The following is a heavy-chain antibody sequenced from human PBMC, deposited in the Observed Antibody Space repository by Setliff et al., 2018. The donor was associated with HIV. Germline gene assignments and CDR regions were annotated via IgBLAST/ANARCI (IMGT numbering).Heavy chain of an antibody. CDR3: ARDQTDGGNGEWRFRSRDYWYFDL. CDR2: IYYSGST. Sequence: SETLSLTCTVSGGSISSYYWSWIRQPPGKGLEWIGYIYYSGSTNYNPSLKSRVTISVATSKNQFSLKLSSVTAADTAVYYCARDQTDGGNGEWRFRSRDYWYFDLWGRGTLVTVSS. CDR1: GGSISSYY. J-gene: IGHJ2*01. D-gene: IGHD2-15*01. V-gene: IGHV4-59*01.